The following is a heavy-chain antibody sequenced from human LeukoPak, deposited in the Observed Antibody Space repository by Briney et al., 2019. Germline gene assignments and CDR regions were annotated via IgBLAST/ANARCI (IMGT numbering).Heavy chain of an antibody. CDR3: ARNRDYGDYGGFDY. CDR1: GGPISSYY. J-gene: IGHJ4*02. D-gene: IGHD4-17*01. CDR2: IYYSGST. Sequence: SETLSLTCTVSGGPISSYYWSWIRQPPGKGLEWIGYIYYSGSTNYNPSLKSRVTISVDTSKNQFSLKLSSVTAADTAVYYWARNRDYGDYGGFDYWGQGTLVTVSS. V-gene: IGHV4-59*01.